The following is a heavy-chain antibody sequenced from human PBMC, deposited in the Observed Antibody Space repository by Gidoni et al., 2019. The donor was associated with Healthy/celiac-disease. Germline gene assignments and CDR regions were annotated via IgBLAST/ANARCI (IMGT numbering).Heavy chain of an antibody. CDR2: IIPILGIA. CDR1: VGTFSSYT. Sequence: QVQLVQSGAEVKKPGSSVKVSCKASVGTFSSYTISWVRQAPVQGLEWMGRIIPILGIANYAQKFQGRVTITADKSTSTAYMELSSLRSEDTAVYYCARDDPYCSGGSCYSVDAFDIWGQGTMVTVSS. V-gene: IGHV1-69*08. D-gene: IGHD2-15*01. J-gene: IGHJ3*02. CDR3: ARDDPYCSGGSCYSVDAFDI.